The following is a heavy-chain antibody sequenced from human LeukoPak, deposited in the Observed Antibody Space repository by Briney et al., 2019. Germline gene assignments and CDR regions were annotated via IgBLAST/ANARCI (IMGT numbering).Heavy chain of an antibody. CDR2: INPNSGGT. D-gene: IGHD2-2*01. V-gene: IGHV1-2*02. J-gene: IGHJ5*02. Sequence: AASVKVSCKASGYTFTGYYMHWVRQAPGQGLEWMGWINPNSGGTNYAQKFQGRVTMTRDTSISTAYMELSRLRSDDTAVYYCARAGIVVVHYEDWEWFDPWGQGTLVTVSS. CDR1: GYTFTGYY. CDR3: ARAGIVVVHYEDWEWFDP.